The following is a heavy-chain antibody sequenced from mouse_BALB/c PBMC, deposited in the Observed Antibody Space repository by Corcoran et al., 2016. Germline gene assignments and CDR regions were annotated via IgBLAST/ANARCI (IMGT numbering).Heavy chain of an antibody. J-gene: IGHJ1*01. Sequence: LVKTGASVKISCKASGYSFTGYYMHWVQQSHGKSLEWIGYISCYNGATSNNKKFKGKSTFTVDTSSSTAYKQFNSLTSDDSAVYYCARRDYDYWYFDVGGAGTTTTVSS. CDR1: GYSFTGYY. CDR3: ARRDYDYWYFDV. D-gene: IGHD2-4*01. V-gene: IGHV1S34*01. CDR2: ISCYNGAT.